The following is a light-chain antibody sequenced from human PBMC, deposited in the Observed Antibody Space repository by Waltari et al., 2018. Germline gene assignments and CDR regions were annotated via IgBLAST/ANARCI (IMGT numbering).Light chain of an antibody. CDR2: GAS. CDR3: QQYGRSPRT. J-gene: IGKJ4*01. V-gene: IGKV3-20*01. Sequence: EIVLTQSPGTLSLSPGERATLSCRASQSVSSSYLAWYQQKPGQAPRLLIYGASSRATGIPDRFSCSGSGTDFTLTISRLEPEDFAVYYCQQYGRSPRTFGGGTKVEIK. CDR1: QSVSSSY.